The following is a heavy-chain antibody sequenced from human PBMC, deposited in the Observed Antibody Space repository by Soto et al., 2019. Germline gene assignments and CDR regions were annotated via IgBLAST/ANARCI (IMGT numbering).Heavy chain of an antibody. CDR3: ARAGHYYDSSGYAN. J-gene: IGHJ4*02. Sequence: QVKLVQSGTEVKKPGASMKVSCKASGYSFATSGMSWVRQAPGQGLEWMGWISAYNGNTNYEQKLQDRVTRTTDTSTSTAYLELRSLRSDDTAVYYCARAGHYYDSSGYANWGQGTLVTVSS. D-gene: IGHD3-22*01. CDR2: ISAYNGNT. V-gene: IGHV1-18*01. CDR1: GYSFATSG.